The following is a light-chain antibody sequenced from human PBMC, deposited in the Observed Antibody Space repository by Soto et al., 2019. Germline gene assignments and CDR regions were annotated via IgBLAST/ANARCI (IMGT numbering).Light chain of an antibody. CDR3: QSYDNSLSASV. V-gene: IGLV1-40*01. Sequence: QSVLTQPPSVSGAPGRRGTISCTGSSSNIGAGYDVHWYQQLPGTVPKLLIYENNNRPSGVPDRFSGSRSGASASLAITGLQPEDEADYYCQSYDNSLSASVFGGGTQLTVL. J-gene: IGLJ7*01. CDR2: ENN. CDR1: SSNIGAGYD.